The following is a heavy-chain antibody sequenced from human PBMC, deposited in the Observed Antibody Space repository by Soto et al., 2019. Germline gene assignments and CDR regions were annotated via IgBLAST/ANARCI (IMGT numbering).Heavy chain of an antibody. Sequence: PSETLSLTCIVSGDSIRDYYWHWIRQPPGKGLEWIGYIFYNGSTNYNPSLKSRVTISIDTSKNRFSLKLTSVSAADTAVYYCAREGYSYGPAYYYYYMDVWGKGTTVTVSS. CDR2: IFYNGST. J-gene: IGHJ6*03. CDR1: GDSIRDYY. V-gene: IGHV4-59*01. D-gene: IGHD5-18*01. CDR3: AREGYSYGPAYYYYYMDV.